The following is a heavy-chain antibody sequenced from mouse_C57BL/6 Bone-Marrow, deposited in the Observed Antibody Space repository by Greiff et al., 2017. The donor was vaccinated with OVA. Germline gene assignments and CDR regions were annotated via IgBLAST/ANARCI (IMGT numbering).Heavy chain of an antibody. D-gene: IGHD1-1*01. Sequence: EVKLMESGGGLVQPGGSLKLSCAASGFTFSDYYMYWVRQTPEKRLEWVAYISNGGGSTYYPDTVKGRFTISRDNAKNTLYLQMSRLKSEDTAMYYCASPALLSWFAYWGQGTLVTVSA. CDR3: ASPALLSWFAY. J-gene: IGHJ3*01. V-gene: IGHV5-12*01. CDR1: GFTFSDYY. CDR2: ISNGGGST.